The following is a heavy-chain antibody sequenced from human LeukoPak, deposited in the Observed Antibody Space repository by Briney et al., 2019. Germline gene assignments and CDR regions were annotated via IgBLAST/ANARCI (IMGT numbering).Heavy chain of an antibody. Sequence: GGSLRLSCAASGFTFSSYWMSWVRQAPGKGLEWVANIKQDGSEKYYVDSVKGRFTTSRDNAKNSLYLQMNSLRVEDTAVYYCAREGSYYALNVWGKGTTVTVSS. CDR2: IKQDGSEK. CDR3: AREGSYYALNV. CDR1: GFTFSSYW. J-gene: IGHJ6*04. D-gene: IGHD1-26*01. V-gene: IGHV3-7*01.